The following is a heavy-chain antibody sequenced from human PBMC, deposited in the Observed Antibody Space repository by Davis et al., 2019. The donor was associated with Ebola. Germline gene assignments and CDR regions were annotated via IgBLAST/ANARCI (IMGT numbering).Heavy chain of an antibody. CDR1: GYNFISYG. J-gene: IGHJ4*02. CDR2: ISSFNGKT. D-gene: IGHD3-22*01. CDR3: ARSAAHYYDSSGFQLEY. V-gene: IGHV1-18*01. Sequence: AASVKVSCKTSGYNFISYGISWVRQAPGQGLEWMGWISSFNGKTNYAQRLQDRVTMTTDTATSTGYMELRSLTSDDTAVYYCARSAAHYYDSSGFQLEYWGQGTLVTVSS.